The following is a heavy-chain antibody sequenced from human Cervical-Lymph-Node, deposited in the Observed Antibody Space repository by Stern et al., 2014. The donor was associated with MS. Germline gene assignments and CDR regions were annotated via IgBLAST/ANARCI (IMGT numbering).Heavy chain of an antibody. Sequence: EVQLVQSGGGLVKPGGSLRLSCAASGFTFSTYSMSWVRQAPGKGLEWVSSITSTSTYTYYADSVRGRFTISRDNAKNSLYLQMNSQRAEDTAVYYCGGNYWGQGTLVTVSS. J-gene: IGHJ4*02. CDR3: GGNY. V-gene: IGHV3-21*06. CDR2: ITSTSTYT. CDR1: GFTFSTYS.